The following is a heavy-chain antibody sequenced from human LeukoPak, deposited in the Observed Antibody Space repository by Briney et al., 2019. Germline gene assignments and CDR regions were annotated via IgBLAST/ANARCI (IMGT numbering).Heavy chain of an antibody. CDR3: ATAPKYCSSTTCHRSYWYFDL. V-gene: IGHV1-24*01. Sequence: ASVKVSCKVSGYTLTELSMHWVRQVPGKGLEWMGGFDPENGETIYAQKFQGRVTMTEDTSTDTAYMELSSLRSEDTAVYYCATAPKYCSSTTCHRSYWYFDLWGRGTLVTVSS. CDR2: FDPENGET. CDR1: GYTLTELS. J-gene: IGHJ2*01. D-gene: IGHD2-2*01.